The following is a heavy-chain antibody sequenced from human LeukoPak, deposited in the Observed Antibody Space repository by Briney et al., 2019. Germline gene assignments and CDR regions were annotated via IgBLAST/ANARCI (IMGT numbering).Heavy chain of an antibody. CDR2: INPNSGGT. CDR3: ARWYSSSSGNWFDR. V-gene: IGHV1-2*02. J-gene: IGHJ5*02. CDR1: GYTFTCYY. D-gene: IGHD6-6*01. Sequence: ASVTVSCQASGYTFTCYYMHWVRQAPGQGLEWMGWINPNSGGTNYAQKLQGRVTMTRDTSISTAYMELSRLRSDDTAVYYCARWYSSSSGNWFDRWVQGAMVSVSS.